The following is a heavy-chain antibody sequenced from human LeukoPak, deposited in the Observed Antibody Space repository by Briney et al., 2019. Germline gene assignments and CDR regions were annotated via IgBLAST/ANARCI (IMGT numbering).Heavy chain of an antibody. D-gene: IGHD6-19*01. Sequence: ASVKLSCKASGYTFNTFDINWVRQATGQGPEWMGWVNPYNDRTVYAPKFQGRVSISSNNSINTAYMEFSGLKSDDTAVYYCARRRGFDPSGLYFRGMDWGEGTLILVSS. CDR2: VNPYNDRT. CDR1: GYTFNTFD. V-gene: IGHV1-8*03. CDR3: ARRRGFDPSGLYFRGMD. J-gene: IGHJ4*02.